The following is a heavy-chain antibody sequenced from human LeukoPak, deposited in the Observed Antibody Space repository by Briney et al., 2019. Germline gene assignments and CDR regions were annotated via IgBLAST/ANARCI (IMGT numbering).Heavy chain of an antibody. Sequence: GSLRLSCTASGFTFGDYAMSWVRQAPGKGLEWVGFIRSKPYGGTTEYAASVKGRFTISRDDSKSIAYLQMTRLKTEDTAVYYCTREAPGGDYYDSSGYGTSYWGQGTLVTVSS. J-gene: IGHJ4*02. CDR3: TREAPGGDYYDSSGYGTSY. CDR1: GFTFGDYA. D-gene: IGHD3-22*01. CDR2: IRSKPYGGTT. V-gene: IGHV3-49*04.